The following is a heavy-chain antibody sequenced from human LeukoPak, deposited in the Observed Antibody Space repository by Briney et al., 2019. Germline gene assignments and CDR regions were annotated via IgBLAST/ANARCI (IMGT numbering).Heavy chain of an antibody. CDR2: VYYSGST. Sequence: SETLSLTCTVSGDSISSYSWSWIRQPPGKGLEWIGYVYYSGSTNYNPSLKSRVTISVDTSKNQFSLKLSSVTAADTAVYYCARHAYYYDSSGYYDYWGQGTLVTVSS. CDR1: GDSISSYS. V-gene: IGHV4-59*08. D-gene: IGHD3-22*01. J-gene: IGHJ4*02. CDR3: ARHAYYYDSSGYYDY.